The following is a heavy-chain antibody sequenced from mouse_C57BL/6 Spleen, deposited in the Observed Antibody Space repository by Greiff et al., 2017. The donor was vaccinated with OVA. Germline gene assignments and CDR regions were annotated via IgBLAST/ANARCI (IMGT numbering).Heavy chain of an antibody. CDR2: ISSGSSTI. CDR1: GFTFSDYG. Sequence: DVHLVESGGGLVKPGGSLKLSCAASGFTFSDYGMHWARQAPEKGLEWVAYISSGSSTIYYADTVKGRFTISRDNAKNTLFLQMTSLRSEDTAMYYCANKYYYGSIAYWGQGTLVTVSA. D-gene: IGHD1-1*01. CDR3: ANKYYYGSIAY. J-gene: IGHJ3*01. V-gene: IGHV5-17*01.